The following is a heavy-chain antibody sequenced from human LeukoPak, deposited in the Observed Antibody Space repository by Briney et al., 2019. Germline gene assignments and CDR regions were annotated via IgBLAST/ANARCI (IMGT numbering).Heavy chain of an antibody. CDR2: IIPIFGTA. CDR1: GGTFSSYA. D-gene: IGHD3-3*01. CDR3: ARLDDFWSGSNY. V-gene: IGHV1-69*05. Sequence: SVKVSCKXSGGTFSSYAISWVRQAPGQGLGWMGRIIPIFGTANYAQKFQGRVTITTDESTSTAYMELSSLRSEDTAVYYCARLDDFWSGSNYWGQGTLVTVSS. J-gene: IGHJ4*02.